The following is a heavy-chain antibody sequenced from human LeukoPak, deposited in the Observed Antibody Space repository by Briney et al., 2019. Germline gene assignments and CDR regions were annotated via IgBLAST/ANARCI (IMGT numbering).Heavy chain of an antibody. V-gene: IGHV4-4*07. CDR1: GGSISSYY. Sequence: SETLSLTCTVSGGSISSYYWSWIRQPAGKGLEWIGRIYTSGSTNYNPSLKSRVTMSVDTSKNQFSLKLSSVIAADTAVYYCARDPGSYFLLDAFDIWGQGTMVTVSS. D-gene: IGHD1-26*01. J-gene: IGHJ3*02. CDR2: IYTSGST. CDR3: ARDPGSYFLLDAFDI.